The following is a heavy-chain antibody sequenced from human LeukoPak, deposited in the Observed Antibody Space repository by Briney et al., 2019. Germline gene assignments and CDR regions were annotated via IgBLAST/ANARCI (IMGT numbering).Heavy chain of an antibody. CDR2: IYYSGST. CDR3: ARVGFNGPYYFDY. CDR1: GGSISSYY. J-gene: IGHJ4*02. D-gene: IGHD2-8*01. V-gene: IGHV4-59*01. Sequence: SETLSLTCTVSGGSISSYYWSWIRQPPGKGLEWIGYIYYSGSTNYNPSLKSRVTISVDTSKNQFSLKLSSVTAADTAVYYCARVGFNGPYYFDYWGQGTLVTVSS.